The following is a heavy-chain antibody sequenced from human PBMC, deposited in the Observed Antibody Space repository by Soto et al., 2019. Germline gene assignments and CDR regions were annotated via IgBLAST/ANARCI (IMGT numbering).Heavy chain of an antibody. D-gene: IGHD6-13*01. CDR1: GDSVSSNSAA. CDR2: TYYRSKWYN. J-gene: IGHJ6*02. CDR3: ARDVMAAAGPYYYYGMDD. V-gene: IGHV6-1*01. Sequence: QVQLQQSGPGLVKPSQTLSLTCAISGDSVSSNSAAWNWIRQSPSRGLEWLGRTYYRSKWYNDYAVSVKSRITINPDTSKNQFSLQLNSVTPEDTAVYYCARDVMAAAGPYYYYGMDDWGQGTTVTVSS.